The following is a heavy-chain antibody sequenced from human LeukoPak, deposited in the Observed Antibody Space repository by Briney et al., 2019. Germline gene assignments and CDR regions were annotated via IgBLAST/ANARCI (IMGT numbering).Heavy chain of an antibody. CDR3: VRDGEGSGWWDY. CDR1: GFTVSSNY. Sequence: GGSLRLSCAASGFTVSSNYMSWVRQAPGKGLEWVSVIYSGGSTYYADSVKGRFTISRDNSKNTLYLQMNSLRAEDTAVYYCVRDGEGSGWWDYSGQGTLVTVSS. V-gene: IGHV3-53*01. D-gene: IGHD6-19*01. J-gene: IGHJ4*02. CDR2: IYSGGST.